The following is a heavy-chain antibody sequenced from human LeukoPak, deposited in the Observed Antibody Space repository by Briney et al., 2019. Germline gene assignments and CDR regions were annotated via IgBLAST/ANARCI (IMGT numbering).Heavy chain of an antibody. V-gene: IGHV3-21*01. CDR3: ARKGRTAARRGVFDY. Sequence: GGSLRLSCAASGFTFSSYSMNWVRQAPGKGLEWVSSIRSSSSYIYYADSVKGRFTISRDNAKNSLYLQMNSLRAEDTAVYYCARKGRTAARRGVFDYWGQGTLVTVSS. J-gene: IGHJ4*02. CDR1: GFTFSSYS. D-gene: IGHD6-6*01. CDR2: IRSSSSYI.